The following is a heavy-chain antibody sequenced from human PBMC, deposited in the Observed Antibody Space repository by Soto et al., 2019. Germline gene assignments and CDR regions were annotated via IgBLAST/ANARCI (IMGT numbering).Heavy chain of an antibody. J-gene: IGHJ4*02. Sequence: QVQLQESGPGLVRPAETLSLICSVSTDSMRTYSWTWIRQSPGKGLEWIGYVYHTGRTEYNPSLESRVTISIDMSKKQFSLQLTSVTAADTAVYFCARDDTTGLLEFWGQGTLVTVSS. CDR3: ARDDTTGLLEF. CDR1: TDSMRTYS. V-gene: IGHV4-59*01. CDR2: VYHTGRT.